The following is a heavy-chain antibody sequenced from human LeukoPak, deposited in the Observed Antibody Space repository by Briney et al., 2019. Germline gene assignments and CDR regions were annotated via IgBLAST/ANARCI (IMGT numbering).Heavy chain of an antibody. CDR2: ISGSGGST. CDR1: GFTFSSYG. J-gene: IGHJ6*03. CDR3: AGGGFGEAYYYYMDV. Sequence: PGGSLRLSCAASGFTFSSYGVHWVRQAPGKGLEWVSAISGSGGSTYYADSVKGRFTISRDNSKKTLYLQMDSLRGEDTAVYYRAGGGFGEAYYYYMDVWGKGTTVTVSS. V-gene: IGHV3-23*01. D-gene: IGHD3-10*01.